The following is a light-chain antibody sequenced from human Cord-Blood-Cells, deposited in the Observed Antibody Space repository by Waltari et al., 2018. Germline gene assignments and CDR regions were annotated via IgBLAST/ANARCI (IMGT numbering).Light chain of an antibody. CDR3: CSYAGSSTVV. Sequence: QSALTQPASVSASPGQSITISCTGTSSDVGGYNLVSWYQQHPGKAPKLMIYEGSKRPSGVSNRFSGSKSGNTASLTISGLQAEDEADYYCCSYAGSSTVVFGGGTKLTVL. CDR1: SSDVGGYNL. CDR2: EGS. V-gene: IGLV2-23*01. J-gene: IGLJ2*01.